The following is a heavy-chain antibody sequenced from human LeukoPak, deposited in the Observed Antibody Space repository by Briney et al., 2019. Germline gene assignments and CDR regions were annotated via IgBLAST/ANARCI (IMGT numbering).Heavy chain of an antibody. CDR2: IKHDGSEK. D-gene: IGHD7-27*01. V-gene: IGHV3-7*03. J-gene: IGHJ4*02. CDR1: GFTFSSYA. Sequence: PGGSLRLSCAASGFTFSSYAMHRVRQAPGKGLEWVANIKHDGSEKYYVDSVKGRFTISRDNAMNSLYMQMNSLRAEDTAVYYCARVSRWGLNHNPHYWGQGTLVTVSS. CDR3: ARVSRWGLNHNPHY.